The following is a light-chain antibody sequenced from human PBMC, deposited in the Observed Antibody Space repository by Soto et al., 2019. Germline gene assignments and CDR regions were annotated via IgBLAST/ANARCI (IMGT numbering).Light chain of an antibody. CDR2: SNA. Sequence: QPVLTQPPSASGTPGQRVTISCSGSSSNIGTNFVYWYQQLPGTAPKLLIFSNAQRPSGVPDRFSGSRSGTSASLAISGLRSEDEADYYCAAWDDGLSGWVFGGGTKVTVL. CDR1: SSNIGTNF. J-gene: IGLJ3*02. V-gene: IGLV1-47*02. CDR3: AAWDDGLSGWV.